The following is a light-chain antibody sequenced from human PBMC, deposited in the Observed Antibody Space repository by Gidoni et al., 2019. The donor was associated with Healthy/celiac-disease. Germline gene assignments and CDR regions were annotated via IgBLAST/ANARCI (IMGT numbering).Light chain of an antibody. CDR3: QQYNNWPPIT. CDR1: QSVSSN. Sequence: EIVMTQSPATPSVSPGERATLSCRASQSVSSNLAWYQQTPGQAPRLLIDGASIRATGIPARFSGSGSGTEFTLTISSLQSEDFAVYYCQQYNNWPPITFGQGTRLEIK. V-gene: IGKV3D-15*01. J-gene: IGKJ5*01. CDR2: GAS.